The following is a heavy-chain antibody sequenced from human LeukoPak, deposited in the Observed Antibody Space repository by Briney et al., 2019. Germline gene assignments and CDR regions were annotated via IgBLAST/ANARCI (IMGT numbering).Heavy chain of an antibody. CDR1: GFTFSPYA. D-gene: IGHD1-26*01. J-gene: IGHJ4*02. CDR2: ISIGAGST. Sequence: PGESLRLSCAASGFTFSPYALTWVRQAPGKGLEWVSTISIGAGSTYYADSVKGRFTISRDNSKSTLYLQMNSLRAEDTAVYYCAKDSLSSVNYFDCCGQGTLVAVSS. V-gene: IGHV3-23*01. CDR3: AKDSLSSVNYFDC.